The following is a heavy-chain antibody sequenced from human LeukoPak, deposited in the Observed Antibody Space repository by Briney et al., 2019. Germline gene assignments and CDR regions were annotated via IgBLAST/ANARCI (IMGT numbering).Heavy chain of an antibody. D-gene: IGHD3-10*01. CDR2: IRNDASKT. Sequence: GGSLRLSCAASGFAFSSFGMNWVRQAPDKGLDWVAYIRNDASKTYYAESVKGRFTISRDNSKNMLFLQMNSLRSEDTALYYCAKRAGSAWSAGVWGQGTLVTVSS. V-gene: IGHV3-30*02. CDR1: GFAFSSFG. CDR3: AKRAGSAWSAGV. J-gene: IGHJ4*02.